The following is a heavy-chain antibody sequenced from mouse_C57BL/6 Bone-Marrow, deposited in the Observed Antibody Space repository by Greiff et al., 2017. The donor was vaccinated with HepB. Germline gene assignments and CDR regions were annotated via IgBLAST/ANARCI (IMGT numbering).Heavy chain of an antibody. J-gene: IGHJ3*01. Sequence: QVQLQQPGAELVRPGTSVKLSCKASGYTFTSYWMHWVKQRPGQGLEWIGVIDPSDSYTNYNQKFKGKATLTVDTSSSTAYMQLSSLTSEDSAVYYGAREGIYPWFAYWGQGTLVTVSA. CDR2: IDPSDSYT. CDR1: GYTFTSYW. D-gene: IGHD1-1*01. CDR3: AREGIYPWFAY. V-gene: IGHV1-59*01.